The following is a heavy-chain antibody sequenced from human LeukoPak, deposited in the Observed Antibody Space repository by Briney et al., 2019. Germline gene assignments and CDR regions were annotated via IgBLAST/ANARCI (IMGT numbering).Heavy chain of an antibody. J-gene: IGHJ3*02. CDR2: FDPEDGET. D-gene: IGHD3-10*01. Sequence: ASVKVSCKVSGYTLTELSMHWVRQAPGKGLEWRGGFDPEDGETIYAQKFQGRVTMTEDTSTDTAYMELSSLRSEDTAVYYCATLGSYGPGGAFDIWGQGTMVTVSS. CDR1: GYTLTELS. CDR3: ATLGSYGPGGAFDI. V-gene: IGHV1-24*01.